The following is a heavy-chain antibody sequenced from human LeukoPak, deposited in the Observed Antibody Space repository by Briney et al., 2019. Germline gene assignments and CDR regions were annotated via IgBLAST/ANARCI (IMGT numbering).Heavy chain of an antibody. Sequence: PGGSLRLSCAASGFIFSTYDMHWVRQAPGKGLEWVAVISYDRSNKYYADSVRGRFTISRDNAKNSLYLQMNSLRAEDTAVYYCARDYTRDDGVRGDYYMDVWGKGTTVTVSS. V-gene: IGHV3-30*03. J-gene: IGHJ6*03. CDR3: ARDYTRDDGVRGDYYMDV. CDR1: GFIFSTYD. D-gene: IGHD3-16*01. CDR2: ISYDRSNK.